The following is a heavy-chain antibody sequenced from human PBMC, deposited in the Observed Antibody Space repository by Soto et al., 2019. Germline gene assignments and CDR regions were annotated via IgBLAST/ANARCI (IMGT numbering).Heavy chain of an antibody. Sequence: SETLSLTCAVSGDSISSSNWWSWVRRAPGKGLEWIGEIYHSGATTYNPSLKSRATISVDPSNNHFSLKLTSVTAADTAVYFCARDLGTGTDYWGHGTLVTVSS. CDR1: GDSISSSNW. CDR3: ARDLGTGTDY. CDR2: IYHSGAT. J-gene: IGHJ4*01. V-gene: IGHV4-4*02. D-gene: IGHD1-1*01.